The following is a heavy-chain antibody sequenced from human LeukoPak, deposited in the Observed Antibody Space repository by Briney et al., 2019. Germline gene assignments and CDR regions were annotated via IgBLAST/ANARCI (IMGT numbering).Heavy chain of an antibody. V-gene: IGHV3-30*02. J-gene: IGHJ3*02. CDR2: IWYDGSNK. CDR3: AKLPTYYYDSSGYRSGAFDI. D-gene: IGHD3-22*01. Sequence: GGSLRLSCAASGFTFSSYGMHWVRQAPGKGLEWVAVIWYDGSNKYYADSVKGRFTISRDNSKNTLYLQMNSLRAEDTAVYYCAKLPTYYYDSSGYRSGAFDIWGQGTMVTVSS. CDR1: GFTFSSYG.